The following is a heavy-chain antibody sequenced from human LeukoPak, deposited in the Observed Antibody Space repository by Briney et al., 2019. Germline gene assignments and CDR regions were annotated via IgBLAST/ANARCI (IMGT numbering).Heavy chain of an antibody. V-gene: IGHV1-69*04. CDR3: ASVTYYYDSSGYYYDY. CDR1: GGTYSSYA. Sequence: SVKVSCKASGGTYSSYAISWVRQAPGQGLEWMGRIIPILGIANYAQKFRGRVTITADKSTSTAYMELSSLRSEDTAVYYCASVTYYYDSSGYYYDYWGQGTLVTVSS. CDR2: IIPILGIA. D-gene: IGHD3-22*01. J-gene: IGHJ4*02.